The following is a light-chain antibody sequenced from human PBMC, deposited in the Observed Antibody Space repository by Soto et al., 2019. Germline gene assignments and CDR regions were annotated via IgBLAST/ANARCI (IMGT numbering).Light chain of an antibody. J-gene: IGKJ2*01. CDR3: PQYGSSPPYT. CDR1: QSVSSSY. CDR2: GAS. V-gene: IGKV3-20*01. Sequence: EIVLTQSPGPLSLSPGERATLSCRASQSVSSSYLAWYQQKPGQAPMLLIYGASSRATGITDRFSGSGSGTDFTLTSSRLEPEDFAVYYCPQYGSSPPYTFGQGTKLEIK.